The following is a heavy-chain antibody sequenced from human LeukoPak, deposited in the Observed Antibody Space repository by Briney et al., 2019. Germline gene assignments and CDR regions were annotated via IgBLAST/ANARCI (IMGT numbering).Heavy chain of an antibody. V-gene: IGHV4-59*12. CDR1: AGSISSYY. CDR3: ARERGEEYSSGWYKTNFFDT. D-gene: IGHD6-19*01. J-gene: IGHJ4*02. Sequence: SETLSLTCTVSAGSISSYYWSWIRQPPGKGLEWIGFISDGGSTKYNPSLKSRVTISADMSKNQISLKLSSVTAADTALYYCARERGEEYSSGWYKTNFFDTWGQGTRVTVSS. CDR2: ISDGGST.